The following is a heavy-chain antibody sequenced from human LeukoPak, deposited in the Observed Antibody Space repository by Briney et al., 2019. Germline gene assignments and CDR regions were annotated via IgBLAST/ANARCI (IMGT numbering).Heavy chain of an antibody. CDR2: IGIYGDT. Sequence: GGSLRLSCAASGFTFTKYDMHWVRQATGGGLEWVSAIGIYGDTYYTGSVKGRFTISRENAKNSLYLQMDSLRAEDTAVYYCTRGGIQVTGIDEIDHWGQGTLVIVSS. D-gene: IGHD2-21*02. V-gene: IGHV3-13*01. CDR1: GFTFTKYD. CDR3: TRGGIQVTGIDEIDH. J-gene: IGHJ4*02.